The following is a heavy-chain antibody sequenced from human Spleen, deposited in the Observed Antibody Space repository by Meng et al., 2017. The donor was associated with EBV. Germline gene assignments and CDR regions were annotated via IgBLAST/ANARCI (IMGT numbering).Heavy chain of an antibody. Sequence: QGQLVEVGGGVVPPGRSLGLSCAASGFTFNGYAMHWVRQAPGKGLEWVAVISYDGSNKYYADSVKGRFTISRDNSKNTLYLQMNSLRAEDTAVYYCARDMNDAFDPWGQGTLVTVSS. V-gene: IGHV3-30-3*01. J-gene: IGHJ5*02. CDR3: ARDMNDAFDP. CDR2: ISYDGSNK. CDR1: GFTFNGYA. D-gene: IGHD1-1*01.